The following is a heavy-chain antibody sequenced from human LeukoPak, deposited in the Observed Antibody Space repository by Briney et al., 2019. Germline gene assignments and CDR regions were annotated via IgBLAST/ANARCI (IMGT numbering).Heavy chain of an antibody. CDR1: GFTFSSYW. CDR2: IKQDGSEK. D-gene: IGHD3-22*01. Sequence: PGGSLRLSCAASGFTFSSYWMSWVRQAPGKGLEWVANIKQDGSEKYYVDSVKGRFTISRDNAKNSLYLQMNSLRAEDTAVYYCARVNRDYYDSSGYYYWGQGTLVTVSS. J-gene: IGHJ4*02. V-gene: IGHV3-7*01. CDR3: ARVNRDYYDSSGYYY.